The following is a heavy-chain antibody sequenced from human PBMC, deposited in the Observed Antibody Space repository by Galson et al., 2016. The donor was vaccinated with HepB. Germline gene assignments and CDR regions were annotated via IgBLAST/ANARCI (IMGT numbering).Heavy chain of an antibody. Sequence: WIGYIYYSGSTNYNPSLKSRVTISVDTSKNQFSLKLSSVTAADTAVYYCARADYGGNLYFFDYWGQGTLVTVSS. V-gene: IGHV4-59*01. J-gene: IGHJ4*02. CDR2: IYYSGST. D-gene: IGHD4-23*01. CDR3: ARADYGGNLYFFDY.